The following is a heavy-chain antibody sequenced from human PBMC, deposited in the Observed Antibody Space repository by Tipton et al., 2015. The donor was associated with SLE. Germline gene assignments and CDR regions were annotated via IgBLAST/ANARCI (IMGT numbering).Heavy chain of an antibody. D-gene: IGHD6-13*01. V-gene: IGHV3-74*01. CDR1: GFTFSSYA. J-gene: IGHJ4*02. Sequence: SLRLSCAASGFTFSSYAMHWVRQAPGKGLVWVSRINSDGSGTTYADSVKGRFTISRDNAKNTLYLQMNSLRADDTAVYYCARDLILQQLDYWGQGTLVTVSS. CDR2: INSDGSGT. CDR3: ARDLILQQLDY.